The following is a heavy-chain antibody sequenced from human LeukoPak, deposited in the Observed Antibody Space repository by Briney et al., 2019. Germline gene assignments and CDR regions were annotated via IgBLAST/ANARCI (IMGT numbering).Heavy chain of an antibody. CDR2: INTNTGNP. V-gene: IGHV7-4-1*02. CDR3: ARDLRLRGQQWPHFDY. CDR1: GYTFTSYA. D-gene: IGHD6-19*01. J-gene: IGHJ4*02. Sequence: AASVKVSCKASGYTFTSYAMNWVRQAPGQGLEWMGWINTNTGNPTYAQGFTGRFVFSLDTSVSTAYLQISSLKAEDTAVYYCARDLRLRGQQWPHFDYWGQGTLVTVSS.